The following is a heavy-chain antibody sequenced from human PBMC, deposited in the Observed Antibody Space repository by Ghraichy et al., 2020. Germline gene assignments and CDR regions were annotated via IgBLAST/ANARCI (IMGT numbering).Heavy chain of an antibody. CDR1: GFTFSNAW. D-gene: IGHD3-22*01. CDR3: TTLGVVVVITLGWFDP. CDR2: IKSKTDGGTT. J-gene: IGHJ5*02. Sequence: GESLNISCAASGFTFSNAWMSWVRQAPGKGLEWVGRIKSKTDGGTTDYAAPVKGRFTISRDDSKNTLYLQMNSLKTEDTAVYYCTTLGVVVVITLGWFDPWGQGTLVTVSS. V-gene: IGHV3-15*01.